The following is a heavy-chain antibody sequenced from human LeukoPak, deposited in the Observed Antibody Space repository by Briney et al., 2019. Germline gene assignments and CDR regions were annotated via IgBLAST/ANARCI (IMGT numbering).Heavy chain of an antibody. Sequence: GGSLRLSCTASGFTFGDYAMSWVRQAPGKGLEWVGFIRSKAYGGTTEYAASVKGRFTISRDDSKSIAYLQMNSLKTEDTAVYYCTIDNGSGSYSGGQGTLVTVSS. V-gene: IGHV3-49*04. D-gene: IGHD3-10*01. CDR1: GFTFGDYA. CDR3: TIDNGSGSYS. J-gene: IGHJ4*02. CDR2: IRSKAYGGTT.